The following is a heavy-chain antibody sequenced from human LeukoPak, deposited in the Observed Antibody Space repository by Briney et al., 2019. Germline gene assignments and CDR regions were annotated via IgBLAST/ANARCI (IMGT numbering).Heavy chain of an antibody. Sequence: ASVKVSFKASGYTFTGYYMHWVRQAPGQGLEWMGWINPNSGGTNYAQKFQGWVTMTRDTSISTAYMELSRLRSDDTAVYYCARDSPYSSGWPDLDYWGQGTLVTVSS. CDR3: ARDSPYSSGWPDLDY. CDR2: INPNSGGT. J-gene: IGHJ4*02. D-gene: IGHD6-19*01. CDR1: GYTFTGYY. V-gene: IGHV1-2*04.